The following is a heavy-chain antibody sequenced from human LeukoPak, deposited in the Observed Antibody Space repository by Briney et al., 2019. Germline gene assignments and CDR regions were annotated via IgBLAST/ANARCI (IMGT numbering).Heavy chain of an antibody. J-gene: IGHJ6*02. CDR1: GFTFSDYN. V-gene: IGHV3-11*01. Sequence: GGSLRLSCAASGFTFSDYNMNWVRQAPGKGLEWVSYITNGGSTIHHADSVKGRFTISRDNAKKTLYLQMNSPRAEDTAVYYCARSIGLTGGGVDVWGQGTTVTVSS. CDR3: ARSIGLTGGGVDV. CDR2: ITNGGSTI. D-gene: IGHD3-9*01.